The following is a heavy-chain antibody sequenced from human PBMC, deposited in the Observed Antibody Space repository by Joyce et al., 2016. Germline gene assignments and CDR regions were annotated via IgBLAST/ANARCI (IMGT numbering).Heavy chain of an antibody. J-gene: IGHJ4*02. D-gene: IGHD4-17*01. CDR2: IIPIFNTT. CDR1: GGTYSSYV. Sequence: QVQLVQSGAEVKKPGSSVKVSCKASGGTYSSYVFSWVRQAPGQGLEWMGGIIPIFNTTNYAQKCRDRVTITADESTSTSYMELSSLRSEDTAVYYCARDHGERMTLVTTGDYWGQGTLVTVSS. CDR3: ARDHGERMTLVTTGDY. V-gene: IGHV1-69*01.